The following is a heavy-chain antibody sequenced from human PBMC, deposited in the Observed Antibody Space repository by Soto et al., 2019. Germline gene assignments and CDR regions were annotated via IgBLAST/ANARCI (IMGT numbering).Heavy chain of an antibody. CDR3: ARDIVVVVAATSSYYYYYYGMDV. CDR1: GYTFTSYG. CDR2: ISAYNGNT. J-gene: IGHJ6*02. D-gene: IGHD2-15*01. V-gene: IGHV1-18*01. Sequence: ASVKVSCKASGYTFTSYGISWVRQAPGQGLEWMGWISAYNGNTNYAQKLQGRVTMTTDTSTSTAYMELRSLRPNDTAVYYCARDIVVVVAATSSYYYYYYGMDVWGQGTTVTVSS.